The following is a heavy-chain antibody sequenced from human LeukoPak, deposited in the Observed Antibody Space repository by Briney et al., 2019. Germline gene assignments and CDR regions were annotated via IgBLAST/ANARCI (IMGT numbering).Heavy chain of an antibody. D-gene: IGHD1-26*01. Sequence: PGGSLRLSCAVSGFTFSNXXXXXVRQAPGKGLEXXXNIKSDGYEEYYVDPVRGRFSISRDNAKNFPLLQMNILCAEDTAVYYCARCGRSDWYFDLWGRGTLVTVSS. CDR1: GFTFSNXX. CDR3: ARCGRSDWYFDL. V-gene: IGHV3-7*04. J-gene: IGHJ2*01. CDR2: IKSDGYEE.